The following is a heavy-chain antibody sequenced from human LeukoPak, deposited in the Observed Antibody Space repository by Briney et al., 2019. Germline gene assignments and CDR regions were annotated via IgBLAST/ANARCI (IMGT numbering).Heavy chain of an antibody. CDR2: ISSSSSYI. CDR1: GFTFSICG. D-gene: IGHD5-12*01. CDR3: AMVATGRRVRTGVDY. Sequence: PGGSLRLSCAASGFTFSICGMHWVRQAPGKGLEWVSSISSSSSYIYYADSVKGRFTISRDNAKNSLYLQMNSLRAEDTAVYYCAMVATGRRVRTGVDYWGQGTLVTVSS. J-gene: IGHJ4*02. V-gene: IGHV3-21*01.